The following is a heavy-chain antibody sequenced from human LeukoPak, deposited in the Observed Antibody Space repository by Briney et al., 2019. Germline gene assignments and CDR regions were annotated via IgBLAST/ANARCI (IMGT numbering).Heavy chain of an antibody. CDR1: GFTFSSYA. CDR2: ISYDGSNK. J-gene: IGHJ4*02. V-gene: IGHV3-30-3*01. D-gene: IGHD3-22*01. Sequence: GGSLRLSCAASGFTFSSYAMHWVRQAPGKGLEWVAVISYDGSNKYYADSVKGRFTISRDNSKNTLCLQMNSLRAEDTAVYYCASNYDSSGYYIDYWGQGTLVTVSS. CDR3: ASNYDSSGYYIDY.